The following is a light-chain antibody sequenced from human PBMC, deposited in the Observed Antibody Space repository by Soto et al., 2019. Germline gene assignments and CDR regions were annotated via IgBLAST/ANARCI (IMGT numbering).Light chain of an antibody. CDR3: QQYNNWPFS. CDR1: QGVTTN. V-gene: IGKV3-15*01. CDR2: DVS. J-gene: IGKJ5*01. Sequence: EILMTQFPATLSVSPGERVTLSCRAGQGVTTNFAWYQQKSGQSPRLLIYDVSIRATGVPARFSGTGSETDFTLTISALRSEDSAVYFCQQYNNWPFSFGQGNDWRL.